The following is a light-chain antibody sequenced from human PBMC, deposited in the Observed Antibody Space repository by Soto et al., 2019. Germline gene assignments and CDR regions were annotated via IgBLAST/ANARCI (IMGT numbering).Light chain of an antibody. CDR1: QGIRSD. CDR3: LQHNTHVCT. J-gene: IGKJ5*01. V-gene: IGKV1-17*01. Sequence: DIQMTQSPSSLSASVGERVTISCRASQGIRSDLGWFQQKPGKAPKRLIYDASNLQSGVPSRFSGSGSGTELPLTSSSLQPEDFSYYYHLQHNTHVCTFGQGTKLEIK. CDR2: DAS.